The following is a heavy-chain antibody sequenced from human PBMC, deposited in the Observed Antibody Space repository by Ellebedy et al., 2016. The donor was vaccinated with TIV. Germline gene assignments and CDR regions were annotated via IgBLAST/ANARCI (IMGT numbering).Heavy chain of an antibody. Sequence: MPSETLSLTCGVYGGSFSGYYWNWIRQPPGKGLEWIGQINHSGSTDHNPSLKSRVTISVGTSKNQFSLKLSSVTAADTAVYYCARSQKWFHSNWFDPWGQGTLVTVSS. D-gene: IGHD3-10*01. J-gene: IGHJ5*02. CDR1: GGSFSGYY. V-gene: IGHV4-34*01. CDR2: INHSGST. CDR3: ARSQKWFHSNWFDP.